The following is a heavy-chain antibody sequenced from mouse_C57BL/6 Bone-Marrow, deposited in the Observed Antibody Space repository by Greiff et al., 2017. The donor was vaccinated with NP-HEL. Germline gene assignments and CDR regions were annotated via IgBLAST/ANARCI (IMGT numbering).Heavy chain of an antibody. CDR1: GYSITSGYY. J-gene: IGHJ2*01. V-gene: IGHV3-6*01. D-gene: IGHD2-1*01. Sequence: EVKLMESGPGLVKPSQSLSLTCSVTGYSITSGYYWNWIRQFPGNKLEWIGYISYDGSNNYNPSLKNRISITRDTSKNQFFLKLNSVTTEDTATYYCARERGNYYFDYWGQGTTLTVSS. CDR2: ISYDGSN. CDR3: ARERGNYYFDY.